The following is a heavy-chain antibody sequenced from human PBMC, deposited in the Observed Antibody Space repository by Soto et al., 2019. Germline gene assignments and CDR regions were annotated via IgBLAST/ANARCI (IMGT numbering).Heavy chain of an antibody. CDR1: GFTFSGSA. CDR2: IRGKANSYAT. Sequence: PGGSLRLSCAASGFTFSGSAVHWVRQAPGKGLEWVCRIRGKANSYATVYDASVKGRFTISRDNSKNTLYLQMNSLRAEDTAVYYCAKMRKIIKNEFYRRYYYDSSGYDWGQGTLVT. D-gene: IGHD3-22*01. CDR3: AKMRKIIKNEFYRRYYYDSSGYD. V-gene: IGHV3-73*01. J-gene: IGHJ4*02.